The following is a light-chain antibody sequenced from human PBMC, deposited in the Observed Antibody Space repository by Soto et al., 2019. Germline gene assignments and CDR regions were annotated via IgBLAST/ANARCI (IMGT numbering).Light chain of an antibody. Sequence: EIVLTQSPATLSLSPGGRATLSCRASQSVSSYLAWYQQKPGQAPRLLIYDASNRATGIPARFSGSGSGTDFTLTISRLEPEDFAVYYCQQYGSSSTFGQGTRLEIK. CDR2: DAS. CDR1: QSVSSY. V-gene: IGKV3-11*01. CDR3: QQYGSSST. J-gene: IGKJ5*01.